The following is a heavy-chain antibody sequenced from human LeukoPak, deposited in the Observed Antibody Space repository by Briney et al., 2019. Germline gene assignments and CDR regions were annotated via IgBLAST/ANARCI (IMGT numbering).Heavy chain of an antibody. CDR2: INHSGST. CDR1: GGSFSNYY. J-gene: IGHJ4*02. CDR3: ARSIMTTVTTFGY. V-gene: IGHV4-34*01. D-gene: IGHD4-17*01. Sequence: SETLSLTCAVYGGSFSNYYWSWIRQPPGKGLEWIGEINHSGSTNYNPSLKSRVTISKDTSKSQFSLKLSSVTAADTAVYFCARSIMTTVTTFGYWGQGTLVTVSS.